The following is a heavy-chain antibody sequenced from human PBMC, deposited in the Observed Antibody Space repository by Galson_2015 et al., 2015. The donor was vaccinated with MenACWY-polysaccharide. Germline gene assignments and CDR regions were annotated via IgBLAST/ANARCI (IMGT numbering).Heavy chain of an antibody. V-gene: IGHV3-23*01. CDR3: SKGRRYCTGGACYSDY. J-gene: IGHJ4*02. Sequence: SLRLSCATSGFTFSSYDMTWVRQAPGKGLEWVSSVSASSDWTYNAESVQGRFSISRDNSKNTLYLQMNNLRAEDTAVYYCSKGRRYCTGGACYSDYWGQGTLVTVSS. D-gene: IGHD2-8*02. CDR1: GFTFSSYD. CDR2: VSASSDWT.